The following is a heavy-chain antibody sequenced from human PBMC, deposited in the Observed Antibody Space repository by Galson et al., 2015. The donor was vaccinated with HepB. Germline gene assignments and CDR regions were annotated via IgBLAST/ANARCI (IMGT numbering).Heavy chain of an antibody. CDR1: GFTFSTYG. J-gene: IGHJ4*02. D-gene: IGHD6-19*01. CDR3: AKEWGWYYFDS. Sequence: SLRLSCAASGFTFSTYGMHWVRLAPGKGLEWVAVISFDGSDKNYADSVKGRFTISRDNSKNTLYLQMNSLRAEDTAVYYCAKEWGWYYFDSWGQGTLVTVSS. V-gene: IGHV3-30*18. CDR2: ISFDGSDK.